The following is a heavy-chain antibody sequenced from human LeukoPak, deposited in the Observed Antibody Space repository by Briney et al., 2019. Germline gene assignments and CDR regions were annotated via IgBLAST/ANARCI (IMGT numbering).Heavy chain of an antibody. CDR2: IYYSGSS. CDR1: GGSISSNNYY. CDR3: VGLIGSLMGGFDY. V-gene: IGHV4-39*01. D-gene: IGHD3-16*01. Sequence: SETLSLTCTVSGGSISSNNYYWGWIRQPPGKGLEWIGSIYYSGSSYYNPSLKSRVTISVDTSKNQFSLKLSSVAAADTAVYYCVGLIGSLMGGFDYWGQGTLVTVSS. J-gene: IGHJ4*02.